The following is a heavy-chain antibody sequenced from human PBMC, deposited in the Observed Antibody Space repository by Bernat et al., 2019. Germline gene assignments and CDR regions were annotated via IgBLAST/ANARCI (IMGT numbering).Heavy chain of an antibody. Sequence: EVQLVESGGGLVQPGGSLRLSCAASGFTVSSNYMSWVRQAPGKGLEWVSVIYSGGSTYYADSVKGRFTISRDNSKNTLYLQMNSLRAEDTAVYYCATAPGYCSGGSCYWYGMDVWGQGTTVTVSS. CDR1: GFTVSSNY. J-gene: IGHJ6*02. D-gene: IGHD2-15*01. CDR3: ATAPGYCSGGSCYWYGMDV. V-gene: IGHV3-66*01. CDR2: IYSGGST.